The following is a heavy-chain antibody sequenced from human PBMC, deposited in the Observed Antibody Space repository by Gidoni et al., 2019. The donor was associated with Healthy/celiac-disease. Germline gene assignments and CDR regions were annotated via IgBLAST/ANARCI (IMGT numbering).Heavy chain of an antibody. J-gene: IGHJ6*02. V-gene: IGHV3-11*01. CDR3: ARERVYYDFWSGYYTAYGMDV. CDR1: GFTFRDYS. CDR2: ISSSGSTI. Sequence: QVQLVESGGGLVKPGGSLRLSCAASGFTFRDYSRSWSRQAPGKGLEWVSYISSSGSTIYYADSVKGRFTISRDNAKNSLYLQMNSLRAEDTAVYYCARERVYYDFWSGYYTAYGMDVWGQGTTVTVSS. D-gene: IGHD3-3*01.